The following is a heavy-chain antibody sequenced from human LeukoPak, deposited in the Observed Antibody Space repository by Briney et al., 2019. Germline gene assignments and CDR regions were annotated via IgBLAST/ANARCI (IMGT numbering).Heavy chain of an antibody. CDR3: AELGITMIGGV. D-gene: IGHD3-10*02. V-gene: IGHV3-30*18. Sequence: GGSLRLSCVASGFTFSKYGMHWVRQAPGKGLDWVAVISHDGTKKSHADSVKGRFTISRDNAKNSLYLQMNSLRAEDTAVYYCAELGITMIGGVWGKGTTVTISS. J-gene: IGHJ6*04. CDR2: ISHDGTKK. CDR1: GFTFSKYG.